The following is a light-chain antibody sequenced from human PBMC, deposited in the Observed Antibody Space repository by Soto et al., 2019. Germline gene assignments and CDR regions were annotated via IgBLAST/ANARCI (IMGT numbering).Light chain of an antibody. V-gene: IGKV1-39*01. CDR2: AAS. CDR3: QQSGSTPT. J-gene: IGKJ5*01. CDR1: QSINRY. Sequence: IQMTQSPSSLSASFRERGTITCRASQSINRYLNWYQQKPGKAPKLLIYAASSLQSGVPSRFSGSGSGTDFTLTISSLQPEDFATYYCQQSGSTPTFGQGTRLEVK.